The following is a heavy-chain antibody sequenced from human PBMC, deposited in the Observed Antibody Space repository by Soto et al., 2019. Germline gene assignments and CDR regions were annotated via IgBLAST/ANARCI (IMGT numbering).Heavy chain of an antibody. J-gene: IGHJ5*02. CDR2: IYYTGKT. D-gene: IGHD2-2*01. V-gene: IGHV4-30-4*01. CDR1: GDYIHVGGYY. CDR3: GRDLTSNANCIDP. Sequence: SETLSLTCSVSGDYIHVGGYYWTWIRQRPGKGLEWMGYIYYTGKTYYNPSLESRLTMSVDRSKNQFSLRLTFVTAADTAVYFCGRDLTSNANCIDPWGQGTQVTVSS.